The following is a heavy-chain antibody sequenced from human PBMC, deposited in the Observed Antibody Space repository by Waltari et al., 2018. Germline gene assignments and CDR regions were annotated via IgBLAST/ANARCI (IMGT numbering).Heavy chain of an antibody. CDR1: GGSFSGYY. CDR2: INHSGST. J-gene: IGHJ6*03. CDR3: ASYYGSGSYYNKYYYYYMDV. V-gene: IGHV4-34*01. Sequence: QVQLQQWGAGLLKPSETLSLTCAVYGGSFSGYYWSWIRQPPGKGLEWIGEINHSGSTNYNPSLKSRVTISVDTSKNQFSLKLSSVTAADTAVYYCASYYGSGSYYNKYYYYYMDVWGKGTTVTVSS. D-gene: IGHD3-10*01.